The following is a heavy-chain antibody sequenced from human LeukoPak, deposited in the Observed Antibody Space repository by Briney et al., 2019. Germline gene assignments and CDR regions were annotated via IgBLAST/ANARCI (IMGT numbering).Heavy chain of an antibody. Sequence: ASVKVSCKASGYTFTSYGISWVRQAPGQGLEWMGWISGLNGNTNYTQKLQGRVTLTTDTSTNTAYMELRSLRSDDTAVYYCARDVGRDWSPKSGYYYYYMDVWGKGTTVTISS. D-gene: IGHD3/OR15-3a*01. V-gene: IGHV1-18*01. CDR2: ISGLNGNT. J-gene: IGHJ6*03. CDR1: GYTFTSYG. CDR3: ARDVGRDWSPKSGYYYYYMDV.